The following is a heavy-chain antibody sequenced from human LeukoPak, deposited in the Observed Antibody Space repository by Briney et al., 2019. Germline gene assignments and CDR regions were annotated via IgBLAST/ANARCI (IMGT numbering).Heavy chain of an antibody. CDR1: GGSISSSSYY. CDR3: ASVGEYSSRGFDY. J-gene: IGHJ4*02. CDR2: IYYSGST. V-gene: IGHV4-39*07. Sequence: SETLSLTCTVSGGSISSSSYYWGWIRQPPGKGLEWIGSIYYSGSTYYNPSLKSRVTISVDTSKNQFSLKLSSVTAADTAVYYCASVGEYSSRGFDYWGQGTLVTVSS. D-gene: IGHD6-6*01.